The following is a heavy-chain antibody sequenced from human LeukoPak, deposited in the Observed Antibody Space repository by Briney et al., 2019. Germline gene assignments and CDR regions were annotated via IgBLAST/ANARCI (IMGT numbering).Heavy chain of an antibody. Sequence: LGESLKISCKGSGYSFTSYWIGWVRQMPGKGLEWMGIIYPGDSDTRYSPSFQGQVTISADKSISTAYLQWSSLKASDTAMYYCASMVRGVIIAGDAFDIWGQGTMVTVSS. V-gene: IGHV5-51*01. CDR2: IYPGDSDT. CDR1: GYSFTSYW. D-gene: IGHD3-10*01. J-gene: IGHJ3*02. CDR3: ASMVRGVIIAGDAFDI.